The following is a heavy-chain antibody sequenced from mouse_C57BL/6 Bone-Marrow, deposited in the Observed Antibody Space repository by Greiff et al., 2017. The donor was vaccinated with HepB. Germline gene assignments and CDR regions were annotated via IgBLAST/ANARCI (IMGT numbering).Heavy chain of an antibody. CDR2: IFPGSGST. V-gene: IGHV1-75*01. CDR1: GYTFTDYY. D-gene: IGHD2-1*01. J-gene: IGHJ4*01. Sequence: QVHVKQSGPELVKPGASVKISCKASGYTFTDYYINWVKQRPGQGLEWIGWIFPGSGSTYYNEKFKGKATLTVDKSSSTAYMLLSSLTSEDSAVYFCARFVIYYGIFYAMDYWGQGTSVTVSS. CDR3: ARFVIYYGIFYAMDY.